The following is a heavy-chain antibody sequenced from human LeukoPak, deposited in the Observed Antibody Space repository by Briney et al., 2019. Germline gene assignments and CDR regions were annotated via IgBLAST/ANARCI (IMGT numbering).Heavy chain of an antibody. D-gene: IGHD3-10*01. Sequence: SQTLSLTCTVSGGSISSGDYYWSWIRQPPGKGLEWIGYIYYSGSTYYNPSLKGRVAISVDTSKNQFSLKLSSVTAAGTAVYYCARGRFGVKGAFDIWGQGTMVTVSS. CDR1: GGSISSGDYY. CDR3: ARGRFGVKGAFDI. V-gene: IGHV4-30-4*01. CDR2: IYYSGST. J-gene: IGHJ3*02.